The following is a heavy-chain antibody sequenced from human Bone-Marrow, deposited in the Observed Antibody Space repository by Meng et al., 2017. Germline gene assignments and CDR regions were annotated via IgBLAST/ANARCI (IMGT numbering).Heavy chain of an antibody. D-gene: IGHD5-18*01. CDR1: GGSISSSSYY. J-gene: IGHJ3*02. Sequence: SETLSLTCTVSGGSISSSSYYWGWIRQPPGKGLEWIGSIYYSGSTYYNPSLKSRVTISVDKSKNQFSLKLSSVTAADTAVYYCARGHVDTAMVTGDAFDIWGQGTMVTVSS. CDR3: ARGHVDTAMVTGDAFDI. V-gene: IGHV4-39*07. CDR2: IYYSGST.